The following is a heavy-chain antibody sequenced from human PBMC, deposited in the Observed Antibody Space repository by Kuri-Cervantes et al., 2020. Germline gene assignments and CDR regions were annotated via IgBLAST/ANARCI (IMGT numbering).Heavy chain of an antibody. CDR1: GYTFTGYY. V-gene: IGHV1-69*10. CDR2: INPILGIA. J-gene: IGHJ5*02. CDR3: ASSSTTVTTGWFDP. Sequence: SVKVSCKASGYTFTGYYMHWVRQAPGQGLEWMGWINPILGIANYAQKFQGRVTITADKSTSTAYMELSSLRSEDTAVYYWASSSTTVTTGWFDPWGQGTLVTVSS. D-gene: IGHD4-17*01.